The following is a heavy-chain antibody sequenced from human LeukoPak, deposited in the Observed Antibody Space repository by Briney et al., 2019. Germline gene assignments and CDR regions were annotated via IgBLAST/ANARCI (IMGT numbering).Heavy chain of an antibody. CDR3: ARRARRTYYYDSSGFYFDY. CDR2: INHSGST. J-gene: IGHJ4*02. Sequence: KASETLSLTCAVYGGSFSGYYWSWIRQPPGKGLEWIGEINHSGSTNYNPSLKSRVTISVDTSKNQFSLKPSSVTAADTAVYYCARRARRTYYYDSSGFYFDYWGQGTLVTVSS. V-gene: IGHV4-34*01. CDR1: GGSFSGYY. D-gene: IGHD3-22*01.